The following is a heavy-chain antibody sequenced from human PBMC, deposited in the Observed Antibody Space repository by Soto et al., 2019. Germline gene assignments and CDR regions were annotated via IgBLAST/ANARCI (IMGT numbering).Heavy chain of an antibody. CDR3: TRDPAVAGYYYYYGMDV. V-gene: IGHV3-49*04. D-gene: IGHD6-19*01. J-gene: IGHJ6*02. CDR1: GFTFGDYA. Sequence: SLRLSCTASGFTFGDYAMSWVRQAPGKGLEWVGFIRSKAYGGTTEYAASVKGKFTISRDDSKSIAYLQMNSLKTEDTAVYYCTRDPAVAGYYYYYGMDVWGQGTTVTVSS. CDR2: IRSKAYGGTT.